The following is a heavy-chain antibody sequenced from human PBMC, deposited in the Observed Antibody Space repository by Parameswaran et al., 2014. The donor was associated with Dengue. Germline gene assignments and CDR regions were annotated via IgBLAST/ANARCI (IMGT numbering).Heavy chain of an antibody. V-gene: IGHV1-69*01. J-gene: IGHJ6*02. CDR3: ARDRKRGAYCGGDCYSPYYYYGMDV. D-gene: IGHD2-21*02. Sequence: WVRQAPGQGLEWMGGIIPIFGTANYAQKFQGRVTITADESTSTAYMELSSLRSEDTAVYYCARDRKRGAYCGGDCYSPYYYYGMDVWGQGTTVTVSS. CDR2: IIPIFGTA.